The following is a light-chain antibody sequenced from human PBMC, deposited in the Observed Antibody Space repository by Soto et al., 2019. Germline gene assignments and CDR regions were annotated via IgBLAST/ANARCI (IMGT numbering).Light chain of an antibody. CDR2: TSG. Sequence: IHMTQSPSSLSASVGDRVTITCRASQRITTYLNWYQQKPGEAPKLLISTSGTLQRGVPSRFSGSGSGPDFTLTITSLQRADFATSFCNQPYSTPYTFGQGTQLEI. CDR1: QRITTY. V-gene: IGKV1-39*01. J-gene: IGKJ2*01. CDR3: NQPYSTPYT.